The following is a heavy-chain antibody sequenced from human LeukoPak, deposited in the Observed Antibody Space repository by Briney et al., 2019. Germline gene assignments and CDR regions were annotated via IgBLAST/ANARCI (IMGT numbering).Heavy chain of an antibody. D-gene: IGHD3-22*01. J-gene: IGHJ5*02. CDR1: GFTFSSYG. CDR3: ARDYYDSSGSPSTWFDP. Sequence: GGSLRLSCAASGFTFSSYGMHWVRQAPGKGLEWVAVIWYDGSNKYYADSVKGRFTISRDNSKNTLYLQINSLRAEDTAVYYCARDYYDSSGSPSTWFDPWGQGTLVTVSS. CDR2: IWYDGSNK. V-gene: IGHV3-33*01.